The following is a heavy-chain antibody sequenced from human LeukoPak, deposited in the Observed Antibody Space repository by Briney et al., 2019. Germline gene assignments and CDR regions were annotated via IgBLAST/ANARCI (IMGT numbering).Heavy chain of an antibody. J-gene: IGHJ5*02. D-gene: IGHD6-19*01. CDR1: GFTFSSYG. Sequence: GGSLRLYCAASGFTFSSYGMSWVRQAPGEGLEWVSAISGSGGSTYYADSVKGRFTISRDNSKNTLYLQMNSLRAEDTAVYYCAGIAVAGTHTWGQGTLVTVSS. CDR3: AGIAVAGTHT. V-gene: IGHV3-23*01. CDR2: ISGSGGST.